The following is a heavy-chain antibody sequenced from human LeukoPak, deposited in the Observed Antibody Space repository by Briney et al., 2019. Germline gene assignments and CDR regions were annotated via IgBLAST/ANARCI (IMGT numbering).Heavy chain of an antibody. CDR1: GDTMSSSRFS. CDR2: SYHGGST. CDR3: ARMVVDVTRWFDP. Sequence: SETLSLTCDGSGDTMSSSRFSWSGIRRTPGKGLEWIGYSYHGGSTHYKPSLKSRVTISVDRPNKQFSLNLNSVTAADTAVYYFARMVVDVTRWFDPWGQGILVTVSS. J-gene: IGHJ5*02. D-gene: IGHD2-8*02. V-gene: IGHV4-30-2*01.